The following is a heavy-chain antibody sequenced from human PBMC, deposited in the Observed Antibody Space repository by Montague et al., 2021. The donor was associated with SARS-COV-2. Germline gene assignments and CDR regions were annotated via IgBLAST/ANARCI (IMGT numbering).Heavy chain of an antibody. V-gene: IGHV3-53*04. D-gene: IGHD3-10*01. CDR2: IYSGGST. Sequence: SLRLSCAASGFTVSSNYMSWVRQAPGKGLEWVSVIYSGGSTYYADSVKGRFTISRHNSKNTLYLPMNSLRAEDTAVYYCAGSNWRSGSYYQLDDWGQGTLVTVSS. J-gene: IGHJ4*02. CDR3: AGSNWRSGSYYQLDD. CDR1: GFTVSSNY.